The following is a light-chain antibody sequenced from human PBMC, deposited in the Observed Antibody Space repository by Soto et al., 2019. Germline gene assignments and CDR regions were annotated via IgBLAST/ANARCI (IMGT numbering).Light chain of an antibody. CDR1: QSLSSQ. CDR2: DAS. J-gene: IGKJ4*01. Sequence: EIVLTQSPATLSLSPGERATLSCRASQSLSSQLAWYQQKPGQAPRLLIHDASNRATGIPARFSGSGSATDFTLTISSLEPEDFAVYYCQQRRNWPLTFGGGNKVDIK. CDR3: QQRRNWPLT. V-gene: IGKV3-11*01.